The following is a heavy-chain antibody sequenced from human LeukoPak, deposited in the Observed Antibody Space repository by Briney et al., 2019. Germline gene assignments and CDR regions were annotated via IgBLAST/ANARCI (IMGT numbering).Heavy chain of an antibody. CDR3: AREYTLYRSGWFLDY. CDR1: GGSISSSNW. Sequence: SETLSLTCAVSGGSISSSNWWSWVRQPPGKGLEWIGEIYHSGSTNYNPSLKSRATISLDTSNNQFSLKLTSVTAADTAVYYCAREYTLYRSGWFLDYWGQGTVVTVSS. CDR2: IYHSGST. D-gene: IGHD6-19*01. J-gene: IGHJ4*02. V-gene: IGHV4-4*02.